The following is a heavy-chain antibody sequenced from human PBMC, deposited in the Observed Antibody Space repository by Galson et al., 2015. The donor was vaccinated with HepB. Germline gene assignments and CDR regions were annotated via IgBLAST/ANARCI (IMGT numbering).Heavy chain of an antibody. J-gene: IGHJ6*02. CDR3: ARVVGYSYGLPYYYYGMDV. CDR1: GGTLSSYA. Sequence: SVKVSCKASGGTLSSYAISWVRQAPGQGLEWMGGIIPIFGTANYAQKFQGRVTITADESTSTAYMELSSLRSEDTAVYYCARVVGYSYGLPYYYYGMDVWGQGTTVTVSS. D-gene: IGHD5-18*01. V-gene: IGHV1-69*13. CDR2: IIPIFGTA.